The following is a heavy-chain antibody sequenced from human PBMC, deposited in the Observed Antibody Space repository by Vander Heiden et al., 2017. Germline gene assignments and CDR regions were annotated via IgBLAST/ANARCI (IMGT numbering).Heavy chain of an antibody. CDR3: ARGTTGYYRGSYFDY. D-gene: IGHD3-9*01. CDR2: IWFDGTNK. V-gene: IGHV3-33*01. J-gene: IGHJ4*02. CDR1: GLTFSSYG. Sequence: QVQLVESGGGVVQPGRALRLSCAASGLTFSSYGMHWVRQAPGKELEWVAVIWFDGTNKYYGDSVKGRFTISRDNSKNTVYLQMNSLRAEDTAVYYCARGTTGYYRGSYFDYWGQGTLVTASS.